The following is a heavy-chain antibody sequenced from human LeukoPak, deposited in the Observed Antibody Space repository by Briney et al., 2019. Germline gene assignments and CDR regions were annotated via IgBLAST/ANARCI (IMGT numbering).Heavy chain of an antibody. J-gene: IGHJ4*02. V-gene: IGHV3-33*01. D-gene: IGHD2-2*01. Sequence: GRSLRLSCAASGFTFSSYGMHWVRQAPGKGLEWVAVIWYDGSNKYYADSVKGRFTISRGNSKNTLYLQMNSLRAEDTAVYYCARGGRSSTSCYAFDHWGQGTLVTVSS. CDR2: IWYDGSNK. CDR1: GFTFSSYG. CDR3: ARGGRSSTSCYAFDH.